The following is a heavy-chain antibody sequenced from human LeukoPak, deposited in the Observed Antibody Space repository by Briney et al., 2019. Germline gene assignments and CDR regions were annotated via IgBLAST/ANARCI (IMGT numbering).Heavy chain of an antibody. J-gene: IGHJ4*02. CDR3: ARGGGGSYALDY. V-gene: IGHV3-20*01. Sequence: PGRSLRLSCAASGFTFSSYGMHWVRQAPGKGLEWVSGIKWKGGSTGYVDSVKGRFTISRDNAKNSLYLQMNSLRVEDTALYHCARGGGGSYALDYWGQGTLVTVSS. CDR1: GFTFSSYG. CDR2: IKWKGGST. D-gene: IGHD1-26*01.